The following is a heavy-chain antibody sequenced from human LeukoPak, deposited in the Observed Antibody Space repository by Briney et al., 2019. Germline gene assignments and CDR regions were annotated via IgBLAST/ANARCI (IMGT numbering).Heavy chain of an antibody. CDR1: GFTVSSNY. CDR2: IYSGGST. V-gene: IGHV3-53*01. Sequence: GGSLRLSCAASGFTVSSNYMSWVRQAPGKGLEWVSVIYSGGSTYYADSVKGRFTISRDNSENTLYLQMNSLRADDTAVYYCAKVRYVGYYFDSWGQGTLVTVSS. J-gene: IGHJ4*02. D-gene: IGHD3-9*01. CDR3: AKVRYVGYYFDS.